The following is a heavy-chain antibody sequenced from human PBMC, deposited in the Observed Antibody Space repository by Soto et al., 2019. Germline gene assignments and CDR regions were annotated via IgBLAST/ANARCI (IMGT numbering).Heavy chain of an antibody. Sequence: WASLKVSCQASGYTFISYGIHRVRQAPGQRLEWMGWINAANGDTKYSPKFQGRVTITRDTSASTAYMELSSLRSEDTAVYYCVRRHVSATGIDWFDPWGQGTLVTVSS. CDR2: INAANGDT. CDR3: VRRHVSATGIDWFDP. D-gene: IGHD6-13*01. CDR1: GYTFISYG. V-gene: IGHV1-3*01. J-gene: IGHJ5*02.